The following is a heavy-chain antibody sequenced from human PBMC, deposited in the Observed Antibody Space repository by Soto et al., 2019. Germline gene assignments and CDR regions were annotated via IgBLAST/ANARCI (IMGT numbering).Heavy chain of an antibody. D-gene: IGHD2-21*02. CDR3: AGAYCGGDCYSPYSYGMDV. CDR1: GGTFSSYA. Sequence: QVQLVQSGAEVKKPGSSVKVSCKASGGTFSSYAISWVRQAPGQGLEWMGGIIPIFGTANYAQKFQGRVTITAGEXXSXAXXELSSLRSEDTAVYYCAGAYCGGDCYSPYSYGMDVWGQGTTVTVSS. J-gene: IGHJ6*02. CDR2: IIPIFGTA. V-gene: IGHV1-69*12.